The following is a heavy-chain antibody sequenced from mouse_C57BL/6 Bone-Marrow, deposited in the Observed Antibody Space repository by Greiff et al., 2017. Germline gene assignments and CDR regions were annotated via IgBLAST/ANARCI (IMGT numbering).Heavy chain of an antibody. D-gene: IGHD2-5*01. CDR1: GFTFSSYA. Sequence: EVKLVESGGGLVKPGGSLKLSCAASGFTFSSYAMSWVRQTPEKRLEWVATISDGGSYTYYPDNVKGRFTISRDNAKNNLYLQMSHLKSEDTAMYYCARRQYSNFYFDYWGQGTTLTVSS. CDR2: ISDGGSYT. J-gene: IGHJ2*01. V-gene: IGHV5-4*03. CDR3: ARRQYSNFYFDY.